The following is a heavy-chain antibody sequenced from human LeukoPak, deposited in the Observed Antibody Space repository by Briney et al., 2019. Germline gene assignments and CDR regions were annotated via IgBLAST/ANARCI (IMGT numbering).Heavy chain of an antibody. CDR3: ARQGGPPDY. D-gene: IGHD3-16*01. CDR2: IYPGDSDT. V-gene: IGHV5-51*01. Sequence: GESLKISCKGSGYTFTTYWIGWVRQMPGKGLEWMGIIYPGDSDTRYNPSFQGQVTFSADKSISTAYLQWNSLKASDTAIYYCARQGGPPDYWGQGTLVTVSS. J-gene: IGHJ4*02. CDR1: GYTFTTYW.